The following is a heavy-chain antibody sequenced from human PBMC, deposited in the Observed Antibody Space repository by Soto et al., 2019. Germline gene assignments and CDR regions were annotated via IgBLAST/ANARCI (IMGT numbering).Heavy chain of an antibody. CDR3: VTGGRIYLQEVEC. J-gene: IGHJ4*02. V-gene: IGHV4-59*01. D-gene: IGHD2-15*01. Sequence: QVQLQESGPGLVKPSETMSLTCIVSGGSLSSYYWGCIRVPPGKGLEWIGFIHHSGTTTYNPSLKSRVTISMDTPKNQLYVELSSVTAADMAVSYCVTGGRIYLQEVECWGQGPRVTDSS. CDR2: IHHSGTT. CDR1: GGSLSSYY.